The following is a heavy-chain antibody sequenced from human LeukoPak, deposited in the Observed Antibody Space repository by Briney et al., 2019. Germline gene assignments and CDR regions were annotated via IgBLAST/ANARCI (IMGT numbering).Heavy chain of an antibody. CDR3: ARGQQLAGTAFDY. CDR1: GCTFSSHW. CDR2: INHDGSDT. D-gene: IGHD6-13*01. Sequence: GGSLRLSCEVSGCTFSSHWMHWVRQAPGKGLVWVSRINHDGSDTIYADSVKGRFTISRDSSKNTVYLQMNSLRDEDTAVYYCARGQQLAGTAFDYWGQGTLVTVSS. V-gene: IGHV3-74*01. J-gene: IGHJ4*02.